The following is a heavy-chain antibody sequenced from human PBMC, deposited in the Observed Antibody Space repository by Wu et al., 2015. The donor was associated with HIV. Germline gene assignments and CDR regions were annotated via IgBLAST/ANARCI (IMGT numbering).Heavy chain of an antibody. J-gene: IGHJ4*02. Sequence: QVQLVQSGAEVKKPGASVKVSCKASGYTFTGYYMHWVRQAPGQGLEWMGWINPNSGGTNYAQKFQGRVTMTRDTSISTAYMELSRLRSDDTAVYYCARDLFVTSIATPRDYWGQGTLVTVSS. CDR1: GYTFTGYY. V-gene: IGHV1-2*02. D-gene: IGHD6-6*01. CDR3: ARDLFVTSIATPRDY. CDR2: INPNSGGT.